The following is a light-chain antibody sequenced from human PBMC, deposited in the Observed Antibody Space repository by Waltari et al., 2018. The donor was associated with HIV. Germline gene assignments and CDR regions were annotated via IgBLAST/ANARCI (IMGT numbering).Light chain of an antibody. V-gene: IGKV2-30*01. CDR3: MQATSWPHI. Sequence: TQSPLSLSVTLGQPAAISCKSNQSLAFRDGTSYLFWYHQRPGHPPRRLLYQVSRRDSGVPGRITGSGSDTDFTLRIIRVAAEDAGFYFCMQATSWPHIFGQRTELQI. J-gene: IGKJ2*01. CDR2: QVS. CDR1: QSLAFRDGTSY.